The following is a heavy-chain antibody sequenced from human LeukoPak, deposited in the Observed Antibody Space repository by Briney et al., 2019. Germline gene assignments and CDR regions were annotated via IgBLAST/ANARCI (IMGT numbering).Heavy chain of an antibody. Sequence: GGSLRLSCAASGFTFSNYGMHWVRQAPGKGLEWVAFIRYDGSNKYYADSVKGRFTISRDNSKNTLYLQMNSLRAEDTAVYYCAKDRRQANDYWGQGTLVTVSS. CDR2: IRYDGSNK. CDR1: GFTFSNYG. D-gene: IGHD4/OR15-4a*01. V-gene: IGHV3-30*02. J-gene: IGHJ4*02. CDR3: AKDRRQANDY.